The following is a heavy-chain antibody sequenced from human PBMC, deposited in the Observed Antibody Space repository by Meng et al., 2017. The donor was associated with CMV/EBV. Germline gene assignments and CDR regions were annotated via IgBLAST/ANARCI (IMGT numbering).Heavy chain of an antibody. D-gene: IGHD1-26*01. CDR1: GYTFASYD. J-gene: IGHJ3*02. CDR2: ISAYNGDT. CDR3: ARDQDSGSYYGAFDI. Sequence: SGYTFASYDISWVRQAPGQELEWMGWISAYNGDTNKTQKLEGRVTMTTDTSTSTAYMELRSLRSDDTAVYYCARDQDSGSYYGAFDIWGQGTMVTVSS. V-gene: IGHV1-18*01.